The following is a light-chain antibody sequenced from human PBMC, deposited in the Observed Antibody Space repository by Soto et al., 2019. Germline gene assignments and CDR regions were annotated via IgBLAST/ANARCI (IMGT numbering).Light chain of an antibody. CDR1: QSVSSSY. CDR3: QQYGSSPRVT. CDR2: RAS. J-gene: IGKJ4*01. Sequence: EIVLTQSPGTLSLSPGERATLSCRASQSVSSSYLAWYQQKPGQAPRLLIYRASSRATGIPDRFSGSGAETDFTLTISRLEPEDFSVYYCQQYGSSPRVTFGGGTKVEIK. V-gene: IGKV3-20*01.